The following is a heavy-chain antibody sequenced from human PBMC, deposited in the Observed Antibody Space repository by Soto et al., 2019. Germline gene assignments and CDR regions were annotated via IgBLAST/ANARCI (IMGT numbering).Heavy chain of an antibody. CDR1: GGSFSGYY. D-gene: IGHD6-13*01. Sequence: SETLSLTCAVYGGSFSGYYWSWIRQPPGKGLEWIGEINHSGSTNYNPSLKSRVTISVDTSKNQFSLKLSSVTAADTAVYYCAREAAAGYYYYYGMDVWGQGNTVTVSS. CDR3: AREAAAGYYYYYGMDV. CDR2: INHSGST. V-gene: IGHV4-34*01. J-gene: IGHJ6*02.